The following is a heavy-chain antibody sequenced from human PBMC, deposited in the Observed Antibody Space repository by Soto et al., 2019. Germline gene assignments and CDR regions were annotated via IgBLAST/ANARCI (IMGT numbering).Heavy chain of an antibody. D-gene: IGHD1-1*01. CDR2: IYWDDDK. V-gene: IGHV2-5*02. CDR3: AHTMATTIFDY. CDR1: GFSLSTSGVG. J-gene: IGHJ4*02. Sequence: SGPTLVNPTQTLTLTCSFSGFSLSTSGVGVGWIRQPPGKALEWLALIYWDDDKRYSPSLQSRLTIAKDTSKNQVVLTMTNMDPVDTATYYCAHTMATTIFDYWGQGTLVTLSS.